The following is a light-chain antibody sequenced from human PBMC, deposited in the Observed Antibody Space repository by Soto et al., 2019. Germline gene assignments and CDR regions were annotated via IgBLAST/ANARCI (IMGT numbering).Light chain of an antibody. CDR1: QSVSRY. Sequence: EIVLTQSPATLSLSPGERATLSCRASQSVSRYLAWYQQKPGQAPRLLIYGASTRATGIPARFSGSGSGTEFTLTISSLQSEDVAVYYCQQYNNWPPITFGQGTRLEIK. CDR2: GAS. CDR3: QQYNNWPPIT. V-gene: IGKV3-15*01. J-gene: IGKJ5*01.